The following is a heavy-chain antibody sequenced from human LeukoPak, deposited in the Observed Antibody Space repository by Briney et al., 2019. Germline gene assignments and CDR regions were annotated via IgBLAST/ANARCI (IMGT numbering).Heavy chain of an antibody. CDR1: GFAFSSYV. D-gene: IGHD3-3*01. CDR3: ARAEWANWYFDL. CDR2: IGGSGGAT. J-gene: IGHJ2*01. Sequence: GGSLRLSCAASGFAFSSYVLSWFRQAPGKGLKWVSAIGGSGGATYYADSVKGRFTISRDNSKNTLYLQMNSLRAEDTAVYYCARAEWANWYFDLWGRGTLVTVSS. V-gene: IGHV3-23*01.